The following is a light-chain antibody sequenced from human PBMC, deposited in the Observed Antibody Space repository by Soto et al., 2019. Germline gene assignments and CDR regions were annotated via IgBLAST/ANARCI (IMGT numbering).Light chain of an antibody. J-gene: IGKJ1*01. Sequence: DIQMTQSPSTLSASVGDRVTLSCRASQSISSWLAWYQQKPGQAPKLLIYKASSLEAGVTSRFSGSGSGTEFTLIISSLQADDFAAYYCQQYNSYSGTFGQGTKVDIK. CDR3: QQYNSYSGT. CDR1: QSISSW. CDR2: KAS. V-gene: IGKV1-5*03.